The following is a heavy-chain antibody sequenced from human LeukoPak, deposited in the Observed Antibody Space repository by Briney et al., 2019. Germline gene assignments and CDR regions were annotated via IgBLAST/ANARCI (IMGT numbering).Heavy chain of an antibody. D-gene: IGHD6-19*01. CDR2: ISTTGSTI. CDR3: ARDSIAVAADLDY. J-gene: IGHJ4*02. V-gene: IGHV3-48*01. Sequence: GGSLRLSCAASGFIFSNYNMNWVRPAPGKGLEWVSYISTTGSTIYYADSVKGRFTISRDNAKNLLYLQMNSLRAEDSAVYYCARDSIAVAADLDYWGQGTLVTVSS. CDR1: GFIFSNYN.